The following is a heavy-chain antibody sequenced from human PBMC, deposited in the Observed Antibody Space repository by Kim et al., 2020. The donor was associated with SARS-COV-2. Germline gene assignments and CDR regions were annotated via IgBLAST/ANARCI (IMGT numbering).Heavy chain of an antibody. D-gene: IGHD6-19*01. CDR3: ATFRGNLAVAGYYYYMDV. V-gene: IGHV1-69*04. J-gene: IGHJ6*03. Sequence: SVKVSCEASGGTFSSYAISWVRQAPGQGLEWMGRIIPIFGIANYAQKFQGRVTITADKSTSTAYMELSSLRSEDTAVYYCATFRGNLAVAGYYYYMDVW. CDR1: GGTFSSYA. CDR2: IIPIFGIA.